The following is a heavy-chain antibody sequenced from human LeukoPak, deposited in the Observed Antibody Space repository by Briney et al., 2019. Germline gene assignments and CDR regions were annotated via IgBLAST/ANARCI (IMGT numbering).Heavy chain of an antibody. CDR2: IYYSGST. CDR3: ARYVVYGSGKYYFDY. CDR1: GGSISSYY. Sequence: SETLSLTCTVSGGSISSYYWSWIRQPPGKGLEWIGYIYYSGSTNYNPSLKSRGTISVDTSKNQFSLKLSSVPAADTAVYYCARYVVYGSGKYYFDYWGQGTLVTVSS. D-gene: IGHD3-10*01. J-gene: IGHJ4*02. V-gene: IGHV4-59*08.